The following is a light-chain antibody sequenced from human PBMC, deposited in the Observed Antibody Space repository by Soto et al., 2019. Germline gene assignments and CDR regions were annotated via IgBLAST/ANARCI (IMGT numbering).Light chain of an antibody. CDR2: GAS. CDR3: QQYGGSPWT. Sequence: EIVMTQSPGTLSLSPGERATLSCRASQSVSSSHLAWYQQKPGQAPRLLIYGASSRATGIPDRFSGSGSGTDFTLTISRLEPEDFAVYYCQQYGGSPWTFGQGTKVDIK. J-gene: IGKJ1*01. CDR1: QSVSSSH. V-gene: IGKV3-20*01.